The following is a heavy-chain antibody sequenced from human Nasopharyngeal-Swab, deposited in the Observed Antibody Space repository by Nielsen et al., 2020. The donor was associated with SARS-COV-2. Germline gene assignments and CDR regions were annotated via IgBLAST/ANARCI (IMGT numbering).Heavy chain of an antibody. CDR1: GFTFSSYT. Sequence: GGSLRLSCAASGFTFSSYTMNWVRQAPGKGLEWVSSISPTSDYIYYAESVKGRFTISRDNAKNSLFLQMNGLRAEETAIYYCVRGSYGHYDSWGQGALITVSS. CDR3: VRGSYGHYDS. V-gene: IGHV3-21*06. CDR2: ISPTSDYI. D-gene: IGHD4-17*01. J-gene: IGHJ5*01.